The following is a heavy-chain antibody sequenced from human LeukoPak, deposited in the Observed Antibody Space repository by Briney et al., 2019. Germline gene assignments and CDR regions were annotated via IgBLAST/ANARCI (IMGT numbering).Heavy chain of an antibody. V-gene: IGHV3-9*01. CDR1: GFTFDDYA. Sequence: GGSLRLSCAASGFTFDDYAMHWVRQAPGKGLEWVSGISWNSGSIGYADSVKGRFTISRDNAKNSLYLQMNSLRAEDTALYYCAKGSYGDYYGGWFDPWGQGTLVTVSS. D-gene: IGHD4-17*01. CDR3: AKGSYGDYYGGWFDP. CDR2: ISWNSGSI. J-gene: IGHJ5*02.